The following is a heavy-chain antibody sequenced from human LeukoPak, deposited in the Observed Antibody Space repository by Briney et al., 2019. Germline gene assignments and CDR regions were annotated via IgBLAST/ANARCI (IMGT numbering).Heavy chain of an antibody. V-gene: IGHV4-59*08. CDR1: GCSMSSNY. D-gene: IGHD4-17*01. CDR2: IHYSGST. Sequence: SETLSLTCTVSGCSMSSNYCSWIRQPPGKGLEFIGYIHYSGSTNYNPSLKSRVTISVDTSKNHFSLKLSSVTAADTAVYYCSRTCYGDHFNLCGRGSLVTVSS. CDR3: SRTCYGDHFNL. J-gene: IGHJ2*01.